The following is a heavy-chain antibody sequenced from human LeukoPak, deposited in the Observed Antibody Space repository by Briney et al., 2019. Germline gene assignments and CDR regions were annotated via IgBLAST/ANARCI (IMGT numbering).Heavy chain of an antibody. J-gene: IGHJ6*03. CDR2: IYTSGST. CDR3: ARDIAVAATDYYYYMDV. CDR1: GGSIGSGSYY. Sequence: PSQTLSLTCTVSGGSIGSGSYYWSWIRQPAGKGLEWIGRIYTSGSTNYNPSLKSRVTISVDTSKNQFSLKLSSVTAADTAVYYCARDIAVAATDYYYYMDVWGKGTTVTVSS. D-gene: IGHD6-19*01. V-gene: IGHV4-61*02.